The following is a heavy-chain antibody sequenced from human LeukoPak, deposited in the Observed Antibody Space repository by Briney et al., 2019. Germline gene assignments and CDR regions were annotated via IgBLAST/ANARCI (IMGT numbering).Heavy chain of an antibody. V-gene: IGHV4-61*01. Sequence: PSETLSLTCTVSGDSVSSDSYYWSWIRQPPGKGLEWIGYIYYSGTTKQNPSLKSRVTISVDTSKNQFSLKLSSVTAADTAVYYCARHPLLNSSGPMGFGFDPWGQGTLVTVSS. D-gene: IGHD3-22*01. CDR3: ARHPLLNSSGPMGFGFDP. J-gene: IGHJ5*02. CDR2: IYYSGTT. CDR1: GDSVSSDSYY.